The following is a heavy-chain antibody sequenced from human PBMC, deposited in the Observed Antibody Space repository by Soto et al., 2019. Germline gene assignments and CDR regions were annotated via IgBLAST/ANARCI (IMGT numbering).Heavy chain of an antibody. Sequence: QVQLVQSGAEVKKPGSSVKVSCKASGGTFSSYTISWVRQAPGQGLEWMGRIIPILGIANYAQKFQGRVTITXXKXTXXAYMELSSLRSEDTAVYYCARDPARHQGAYWYFDLWGRGTLVTVSS. CDR3: ARDPARHQGAYWYFDL. CDR1: GGTFSSYT. V-gene: IGHV1-69*08. CDR2: IIPILGIA. D-gene: IGHD2-2*01. J-gene: IGHJ2*01.